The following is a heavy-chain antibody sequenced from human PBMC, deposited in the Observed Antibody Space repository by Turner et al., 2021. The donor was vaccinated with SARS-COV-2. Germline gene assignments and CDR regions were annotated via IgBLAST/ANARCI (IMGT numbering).Heavy chain of an antibody. J-gene: IGHJ4*02. D-gene: IGHD3-22*01. CDR1: GFTFSSYA. CDR3: ELASENYDGNGYFDY. Sequence: QVQLVESGGGVVQPGGSLRLSCAASGFTFSSYAMHWVRQASGKWLECVAVISYDGSNKYYAGSVKGCFTIARDNSKNTMYLQKNSLRAENTAVYYCELASENYDGNGYFDYWGQGTLVTVSS. V-gene: IGHV3-30-3*01. CDR2: ISYDGSNK.